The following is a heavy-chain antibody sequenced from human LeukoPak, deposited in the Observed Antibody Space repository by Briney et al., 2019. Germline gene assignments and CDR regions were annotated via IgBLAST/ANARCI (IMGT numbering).Heavy chain of an antibody. CDR2: MSFGGDIE. Sequence: GGSLRLSCAASGFIFSTHVVHWVRQAPGKGLEWVAVMSFGGDIEIYTDSVKGRFTISRDNAKNSLYLQMNSLRAEDTAVYYCVRDMDVWGQGTTVTVSS. J-gene: IGHJ6*02. CDR1: GFIFSTHV. V-gene: IGHV3-30-3*01. CDR3: VRDMDV.